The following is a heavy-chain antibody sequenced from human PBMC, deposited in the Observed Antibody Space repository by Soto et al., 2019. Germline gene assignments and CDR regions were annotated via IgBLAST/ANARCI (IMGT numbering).Heavy chain of an antibody. Sequence: EVQLVESGGGLVQPGGSLRLSCSASGFTFSNYWMHWVRQAPGKGLVWVSRINRDGSSTSYADSVKGRFTISRDNAKNTLYLQMTSLRAEDTAVYYCASVREMTTIGFSYWGQGTLVTVSS. D-gene: IGHD1-1*01. V-gene: IGHV3-74*01. CDR3: ASVREMTTIGFSY. CDR1: GFTFSNYW. J-gene: IGHJ4*02. CDR2: INRDGSST.